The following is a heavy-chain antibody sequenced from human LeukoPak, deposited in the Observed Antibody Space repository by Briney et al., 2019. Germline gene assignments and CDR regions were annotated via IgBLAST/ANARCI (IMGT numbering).Heavy chain of an antibody. D-gene: IGHD3-3*01. CDR2: INQDGSEK. V-gene: IGHV3-7*05. CDR3: ARVSRSESGIY. CDR1: GFTFNRNW. J-gene: IGHJ4*02. Sequence: GGSLILSCAASGFTFNRNWMSWLRQAPGKGLEWVANINQDGSEKNYVDSVKGRFTISRDNAKNSLYLQMNSLRAEDTAVYYCARVSRSESGIYWGQGTLVTVSS.